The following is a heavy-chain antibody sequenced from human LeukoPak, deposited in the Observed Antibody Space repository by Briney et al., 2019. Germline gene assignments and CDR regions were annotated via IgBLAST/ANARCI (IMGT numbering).Heavy chain of an antibody. V-gene: IGHV4-59*08. J-gene: IGHJ4*02. CDR3: ARRGGSGWYVYFDY. Sequence: SETLSLTCTVSGGSISSYYWSWIRQPPGKGLEWIGYIYYSGSTNYNPSLKSRVTISVDTSKNQFSLKLSSVTAADTAVYYRARRGGSGWYVYFDYWGQGTLVTVSS. CDR2: IYYSGST. CDR1: GGSISSYY. D-gene: IGHD6-19*01.